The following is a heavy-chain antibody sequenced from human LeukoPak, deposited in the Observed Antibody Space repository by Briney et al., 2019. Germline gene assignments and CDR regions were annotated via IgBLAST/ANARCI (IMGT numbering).Heavy chain of an antibody. CDR3: AKGSGSYLSPLYYFDY. J-gene: IGHJ4*02. D-gene: IGHD1-26*01. CDR1: GFTFGSYA. V-gene: IGHV3-23*01. CDR2: ISGSDGST. Sequence: GGSLRLSCGASGFTFGSYAMSWVRQAPGKGLEWVSGISGSDGSTYYADSVKGRFTISRDNSKNTLYLQMNSLRAEDTAVYYCAKGSGSYLSPLYYFDYWGQGTLVTVSS.